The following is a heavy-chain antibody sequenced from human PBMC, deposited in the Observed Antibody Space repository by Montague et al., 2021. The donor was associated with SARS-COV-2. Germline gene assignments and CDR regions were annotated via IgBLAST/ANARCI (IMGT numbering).Heavy chain of an antibody. D-gene: IGHD1-26*01. CDR3: ARTSASSDY. V-gene: IGHV6-1*01. CDR1: GDSVARNGAR. Sequence: CAISGDSVARNGARWNWIRQTPSRGLEWLGRTYYRSKWYNDYAVSVKSRITINPDTSKNQISLQLNSVTPEDTAVYYCARTSASSDYWGQGTLVTVSS. J-gene: IGHJ4*02. CDR2: TYYRSKWYN.